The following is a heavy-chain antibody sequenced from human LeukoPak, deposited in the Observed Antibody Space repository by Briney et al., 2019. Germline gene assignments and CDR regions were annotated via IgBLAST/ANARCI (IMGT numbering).Heavy chain of an antibody. CDR3: VRSRGTLDS. Sequence: GGSLRLSCAASGFTFDDYGMTWVRQAPGKGLEWVSGINWNGGTTAYADSVKGRFTISRDNAKNSLFLRMNSLRAEDTALYYCVRSRGTLDSWGQGTLVTISS. D-gene: IGHD1-1*01. J-gene: IGHJ4*02. CDR2: INWNGGTT. V-gene: IGHV3-20*04. CDR1: GFTFDDYG.